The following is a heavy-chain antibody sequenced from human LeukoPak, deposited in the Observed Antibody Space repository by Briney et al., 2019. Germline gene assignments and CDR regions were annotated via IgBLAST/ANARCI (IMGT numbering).Heavy chain of an antibody. V-gene: IGHV3-48*03. CDR1: GFKFSSYS. CDR2: ISSSGSTI. D-gene: IGHD3-10*02. J-gene: IGHJ6*04. Sequence: GGSLRLSCAASGFKFSSYSMTWVRQASGKGLEWVSFISSSGSTIYYADSVKGRFTISRDNAKNSLYLQMNSLRAEDTAVYYCAELGITMIGGVWGKGTTVTISS. CDR3: AELGITMIGGV.